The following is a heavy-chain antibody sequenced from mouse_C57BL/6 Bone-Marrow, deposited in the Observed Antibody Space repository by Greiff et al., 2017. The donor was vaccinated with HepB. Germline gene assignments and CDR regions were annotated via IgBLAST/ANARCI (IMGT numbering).Heavy chain of an antibody. CDR1: GYTFTSYT. CDR3: ARSLPIYYYGSSLFAY. Sequence: LVESGAELARPGASVKMSCKASGYTFTSYTMHWVKQRPGQGLEWIGYINPSSGYTKYNQKFKDKATLTADKSSSTAYMQLSSLTSEDSAVYYCARSLPIYYYGSSLFAYWGQGTLVTVSA. D-gene: IGHD1-1*01. V-gene: IGHV1-4*01. J-gene: IGHJ3*01. CDR2: INPSSGYT.